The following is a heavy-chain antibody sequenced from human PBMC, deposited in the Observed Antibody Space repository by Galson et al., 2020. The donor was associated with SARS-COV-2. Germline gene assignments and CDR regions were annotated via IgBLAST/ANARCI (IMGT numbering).Heavy chain of an antibody. CDR3: TRGLDFFD. Sequence: GGSLSLSCAASGFSFSDSALHWVRQASGKGLEWVGRIRNKANSYATAYAASVKGRFTISRDDSMNTAYLQMNSLKTEDTALYYCTRGLDFFDWGQGTLVTVSS. CDR2: IRNKANSYAT. V-gene: IGHV3-73*01. D-gene: IGHD3-3*01. CDR1: GFSFSDSA. J-gene: IGHJ4*02.